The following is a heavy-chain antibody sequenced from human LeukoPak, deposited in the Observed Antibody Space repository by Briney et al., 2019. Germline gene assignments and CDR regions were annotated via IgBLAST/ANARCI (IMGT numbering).Heavy chain of an antibody. CDR3: ATSVVIVGATPAFDI. J-gene: IGHJ3*02. CDR2: FDPEDGET. Sequence: ASVKVSCKVSGYALTELSMHWVRQAPGKGLEWMGGFDPEDGETIYAQKFQGRVTMTEDTSTDTVYMELSSLRSEDTAVYYCATSVVIVGATPAFDIWGQGTMVTVSS. V-gene: IGHV1-24*01. CDR1: GYALTELS. D-gene: IGHD1-26*01.